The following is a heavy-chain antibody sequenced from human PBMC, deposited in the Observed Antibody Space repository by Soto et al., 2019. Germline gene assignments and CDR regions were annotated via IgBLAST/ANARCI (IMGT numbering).Heavy chain of an antibody. D-gene: IGHD2-15*01. CDR3: ARSYGYCSGGSCHDAFDI. CDR2: MNPNSGNT. CDR1: GYTFTSYD. V-gene: IGHV1-8*01. J-gene: IGHJ3*02. Sequence: ASVKVSCKASGYTFTSYDINWVRQATGQGLEWMGWMNPNSGNTGYAQKFQGRVTMTRNTSISTAYMELSSLRSEDTAVYYCARSYGYCSGGSCHDAFDIWGQGTMVTVSS.